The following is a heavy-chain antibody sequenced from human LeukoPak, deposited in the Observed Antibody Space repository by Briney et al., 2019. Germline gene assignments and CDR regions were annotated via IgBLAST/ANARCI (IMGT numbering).Heavy chain of an antibody. J-gene: IGHJ1*01. Sequence: GGSLRLSCAASGFTFSSYGMHWVRQAPGKGLEWVAVISYDGSNKYYADSVKGRFTISRDNSKNTLYLQVNSLRAEDTAVYYCAKANDYGDYEYFQHWGQGTLVTVSS. CDR2: ISYDGSNK. CDR1: GFTFSSYG. V-gene: IGHV3-30*18. CDR3: AKANDYGDYEYFQH. D-gene: IGHD4-17*01.